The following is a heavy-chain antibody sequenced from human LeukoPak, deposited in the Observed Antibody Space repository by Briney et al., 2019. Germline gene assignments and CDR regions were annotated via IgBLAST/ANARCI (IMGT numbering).Heavy chain of an antibody. CDR3: ARGPNSNWSGLDF. CDR1: GFTFDDYA. CDR2: ISPTGSTT. Sequence: GESLRLSCVASGFTFDDYAMHWARQLPGKGLVWVSRISPTGSTTSYADSVKGRFTVSRDNAKNTLYLQVNNLRAEDTAVYYCARGPNSNWSGLDFWGQGTLLTVSS. J-gene: IGHJ4*02. V-gene: IGHV3-74*01. D-gene: IGHD6-6*01.